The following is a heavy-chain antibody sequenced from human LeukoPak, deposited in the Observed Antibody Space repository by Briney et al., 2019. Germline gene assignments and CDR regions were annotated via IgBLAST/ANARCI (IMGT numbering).Heavy chain of an antibody. CDR1: GFTFDDYA. CDR3: AKGSGWYEGHFDY. V-gene: IGHV3-9*03. J-gene: IGHJ4*02. CDR2: ISWNSGSI. Sequence: QPGGSLRLSCAASGFTFDDYAMHWVRQAPGKGLEWVSGISWNSGSIGYADSVKGRFAISRDNAKNSLYLQMNSLRAEDMALYYCAKGSGWYEGHFDYWGQGTLVTVSS. D-gene: IGHD6-19*01.